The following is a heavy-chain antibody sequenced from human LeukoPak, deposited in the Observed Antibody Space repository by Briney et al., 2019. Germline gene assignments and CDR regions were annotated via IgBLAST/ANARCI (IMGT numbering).Heavy chain of an antibody. V-gene: IGHV3-23*01. CDR2: LSPSGARI. J-gene: IGHJ5*02. D-gene: IGHD2-21*02. CDR1: GFTFGSYA. CDR3: SKDKVTPDPYFLDL. Sequence: GGALRLSCAASGFTFGSYAMSWVRPAPGRGLEWVSSLSPSGARIYYPASVKGRFSISSDNSKITLYLQMNSLRAERTAVYDCSKDKVTPDPYFLDLWGQGTLVTVSS.